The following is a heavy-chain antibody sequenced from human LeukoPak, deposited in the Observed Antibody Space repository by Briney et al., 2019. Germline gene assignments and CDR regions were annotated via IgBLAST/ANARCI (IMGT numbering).Heavy chain of an antibody. D-gene: IGHD6-19*01. J-gene: IGHJ6*03. CDR1: GGTFSSYA. V-gene: IGHV1-69*05. Sequence: SVKVSCKASGGTFSSYAISWVRQAPGQGLEWMGRIIPIFGTANYAQKFQCRVTITTHESTSTAYMELSSLRSEDTAVYYCARGGPVKRDWQWLVRKYYYYYYMDVWGKGTTVTVSS. CDR3: ARGGPVKRDWQWLVRKYYYYYYMDV. CDR2: IIPIFGTA.